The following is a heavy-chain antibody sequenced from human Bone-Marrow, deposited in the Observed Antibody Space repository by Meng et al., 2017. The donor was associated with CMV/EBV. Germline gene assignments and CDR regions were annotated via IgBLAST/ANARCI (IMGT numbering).Heavy chain of an antibody. CDR3: AKVIVVVVAASDYFDY. D-gene: IGHD2-15*01. J-gene: IGHJ4*02. Sequence: ASGFTFSNYAMSWVRQAPGKGLEWVSSISGSGGGTDYADSVKGRFTISRDNSKSTVYLQMDSLRGDDTAVYYCAKVIVVVVAASDYFDYWGQGTLVTVS. V-gene: IGHV3-23*01. CDR2: ISGSGGGT. CDR1: GFTFSNYA.